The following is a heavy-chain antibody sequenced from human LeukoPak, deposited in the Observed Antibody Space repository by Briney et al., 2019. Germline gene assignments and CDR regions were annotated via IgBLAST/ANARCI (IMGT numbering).Heavy chain of an antibody. D-gene: IGHD3-10*01. V-gene: IGHV3-23*01. CDR1: GFTFSSYA. CDR3: ARDRALVSMVRGVMGYFYYYMDV. J-gene: IGHJ6*03. Sequence: GGSLRLSCAASGFTFSSYAMSWVRQAPGKGLEWVSAISGSGGSTYYADSVKGRFTISRDNSKNTLYLQMNSLRAEDTAVYYCARDRALVSMVRGVMGYFYYYMDVWGKGITVTISS. CDR2: ISGSGGST.